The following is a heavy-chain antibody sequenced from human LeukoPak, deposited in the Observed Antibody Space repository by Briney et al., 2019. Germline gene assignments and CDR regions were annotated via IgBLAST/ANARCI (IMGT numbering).Heavy chain of an antibody. Sequence: GGSLRLSSVGTGFSFSTYWMSWVRQAPGKGLEWVANRKPDGSEKDDLDSVRGRFTSARDNSKNPLDLQRNSLRAGDTSLYYGARVGKEGRSHCLDVWGKGTTVTVSS. J-gene: IGHJ6*04. CDR3: ARVGKEGRSHCLDV. CDR1: GFSFSTYW. CDR2: RKPDGSEK. V-gene: IGHV3-7*01. D-gene: IGHD1-26*01.